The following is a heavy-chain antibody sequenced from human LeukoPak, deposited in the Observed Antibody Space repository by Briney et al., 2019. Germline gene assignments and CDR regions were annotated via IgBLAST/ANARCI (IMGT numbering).Heavy chain of an antibody. CDR3: ARDQQRGSYNWFDP. V-gene: IGHV4-34*01. D-gene: IGHD6-25*01. Sequence: SETLSLTCAVYGGSFSGYYWSWIRQPPGKGLEWIGEINHSGSTNYNPSLKSRVTISVDTSKNQFSLKLSSVTAADTSIYYCARDQQRGSYNWFDPWGQGNLVTVSS. CDR1: GGSFSGYY. CDR2: INHSGST. J-gene: IGHJ5*02.